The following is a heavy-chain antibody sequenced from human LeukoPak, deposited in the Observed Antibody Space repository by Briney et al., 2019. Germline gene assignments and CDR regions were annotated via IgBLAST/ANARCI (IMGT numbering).Heavy chain of an antibody. V-gene: IGHV3-21*04. CDR1: GFTFSSYS. CDR2: ISSSSSYI. Sequence: PGGSLRLSCAASGFTFSSYSMNWVRQAPGKGLEWVSSISSSSSYIYYADSVKGRFTISRDNSNNTLYLQMNSLRAEDTAVYYCAKGSGSGWYGWFDPWGQGTLVTVSS. J-gene: IGHJ5*02. D-gene: IGHD6-19*01. CDR3: AKGSGSGWYGWFDP.